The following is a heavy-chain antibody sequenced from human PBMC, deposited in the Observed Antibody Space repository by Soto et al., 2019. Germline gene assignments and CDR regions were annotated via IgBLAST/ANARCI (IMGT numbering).Heavy chain of an antibody. D-gene: IGHD2-8*01. CDR3: AKTRGAMIYAISVYGMDV. CDR1: GFSFSSFA. Sequence: EVQLLESGGGFIHPGGSLRLSCAASGFSFSSFAMNWVRQAPGQGLEWVSIIRGSADSTFYADSVKGRFTISRDNSKSTLYLQINSLRAEDTAVYYGAKTRGAMIYAISVYGMDVWGQGTTVTVSS. CDR2: IRGSADST. V-gene: IGHV3-23*01. J-gene: IGHJ6*02.